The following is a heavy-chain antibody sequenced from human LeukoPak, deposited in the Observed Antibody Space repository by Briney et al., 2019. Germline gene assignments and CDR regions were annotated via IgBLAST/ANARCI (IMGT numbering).Heavy chain of an antibody. Sequence: PGGSLRLSCAASGFTFSSYAMSWVRQAPGKGLEWVSAISGSGGSTYYADSVKGRFTISRDNSKNTLYLQMNSPRAEDTAVYYCAKDQDYYGSGSPFDYWGQGTLVTVSS. CDR2: ISGSGGST. D-gene: IGHD3-10*01. V-gene: IGHV3-23*01. CDR3: AKDQDYYGSGSPFDY. CDR1: GFTFSSYA. J-gene: IGHJ4*02.